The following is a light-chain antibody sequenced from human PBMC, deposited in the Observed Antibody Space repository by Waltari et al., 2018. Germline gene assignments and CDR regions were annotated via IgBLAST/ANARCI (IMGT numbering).Light chain of an antibody. CDR3: SSYISSSTLEL. Sequence: QSALTQPASGSGSPGQSIPISCTGTSSDVGGYNYVSWYQQHPGKAPKRMIYDVSNRPSGVSNRFSGSKSGNTASLTISGLQAEDEADYYCSSYISSSTLELFGGGTSLTVL. V-gene: IGLV2-14*03. CDR2: DVS. J-gene: IGLJ2*01. CDR1: SSDVGGYNY.